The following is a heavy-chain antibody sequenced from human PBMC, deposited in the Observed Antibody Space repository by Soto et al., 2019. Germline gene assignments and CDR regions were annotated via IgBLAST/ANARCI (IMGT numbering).Heavy chain of an antibody. D-gene: IGHD2-15*01. V-gene: IGHV4-34*01. J-gene: IGHJ6*02. CDR1: GASFSGYY. CDR3: ARVSCSGGSCYLTSRYNYYVMDV. CDR2: ITHSGTT. Sequence: TSETLSLTCAVHGASFSGYYWSWVRQSPGKGLEWIGEITHSGTTNYSPSLKSRVTISVDTSKNHFFLSLRSVTAADTGVYYFARVSCSGGSCYLTSRYNYYVMDVRGQGTTVTVSS.